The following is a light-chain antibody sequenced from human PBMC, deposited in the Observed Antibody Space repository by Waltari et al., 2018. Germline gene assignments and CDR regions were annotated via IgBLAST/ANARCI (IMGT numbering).Light chain of an antibody. Sequence: EIVLTQSPGTLSLSPGESATLSCRASQSISNYLAWYQQRPCQAPRLLIYAASNRATGIPDRFSGGGSGTDFSLTISRLEPEDFAVYYCQHHVRLPATFGQGTKVEIK. CDR1: QSISNY. CDR2: AAS. V-gene: IGKV3-20*01. J-gene: IGKJ1*01. CDR3: QHHVRLPAT.